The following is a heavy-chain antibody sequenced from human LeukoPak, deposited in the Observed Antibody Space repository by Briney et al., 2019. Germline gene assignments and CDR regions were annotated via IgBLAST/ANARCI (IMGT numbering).Heavy chain of an antibody. Sequence: GRYLRLSCAASGFTFSSYGMHWVRQAQGKGLEWVAVIWYDGSNKYYADSVKGRFTISRDNSKNTLYLQMNSLRAEDTAVYYCARASYSSGWYYFDYWGQGTLVTVSS. J-gene: IGHJ4*02. CDR1: GFTFSSYG. CDR3: ARASYSSGWYYFDY. D-gene: IGHD6-19*01. V-gene: IGHV3-33*01. CDR2: IWYDGSNK.